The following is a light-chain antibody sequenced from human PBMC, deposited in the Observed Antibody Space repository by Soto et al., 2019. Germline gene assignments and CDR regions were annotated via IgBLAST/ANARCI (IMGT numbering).Light chain of an antibody. V-gene: IGKV3-15*01. J-gene: IGKJ1*01. Sequence: IVLRPSPATLSVSPGERLILSWGASQRISNDLAWYQQQAGQAPRLLIYDASTRATGIPDRFSGSGSGTEFTLTISSLQSEDFAVYFCQKYNNWPQWTCGHGTTVDLK. CDR2: DAS. CDR3: QKYNNWPQWT. CDR1: QRISND.